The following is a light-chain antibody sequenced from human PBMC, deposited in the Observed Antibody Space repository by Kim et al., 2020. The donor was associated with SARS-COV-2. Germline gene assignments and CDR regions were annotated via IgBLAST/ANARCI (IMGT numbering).Light chain of an antibody. CDR1: SGYSSYA. V-gene: IGLV4-69*01. CDR3: QTWDTNGM. CDR2: VNSDGSH. Sequence: QPVLTQSPSASASLGTSVKLTCTLSSGYSSYAIAWHQQQPEKGPRLLMKVNSDGSHNKGDGIPDRFSGSSSGAERYLNISSLQSEDEADYYCQTWDTNGMFGGGTQLTVL. J-gene: IGLJ3*02.